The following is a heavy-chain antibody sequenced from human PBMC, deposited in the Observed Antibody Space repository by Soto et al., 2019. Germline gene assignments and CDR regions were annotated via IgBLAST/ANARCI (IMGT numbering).Heavy chain of an antibody. Sequence: SQTLSLTCAISGDSVSSNSAAWNWIRQSPSRGLEWLGRTYYRSKWYNDYAVSVKSRITINPDTSKNQFSLQLNSVTPEDTAVYYCARVNYDFWSGYYFGMDVWGQGTTVTVSS. D-gene: IGHD3-3*01. CDR3: ARVNYDFWSGYYFGMDV. CDR2: TYYRSKWYN. V-gene: IGHV6-1*01. J-gene: IGHJ6*02. CDR1: GDSVSSNSAA.